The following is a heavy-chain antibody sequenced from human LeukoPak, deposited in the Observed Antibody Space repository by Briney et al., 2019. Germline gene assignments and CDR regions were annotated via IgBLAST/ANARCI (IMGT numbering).Heavy chain of an antibody. V-gene: IGHV4-38-2*02. J-gene: IGHJ4*02. CDR1: DYSITNNNY. Sequence: PSETLSLTCTVSDYSITNNNYWGWIRQSPGKGLEWIANIHHSGSTDYNPSLKSRVTISLDTSKNQFSLRLRFLTAADTAIYYCAREDYCSSTSCYPGVWGQGTLVTVSS. CDR2: IHHSGST. CDR3: AREDYCSSTSCYPGV. D-gene: IGHD2-2*01.